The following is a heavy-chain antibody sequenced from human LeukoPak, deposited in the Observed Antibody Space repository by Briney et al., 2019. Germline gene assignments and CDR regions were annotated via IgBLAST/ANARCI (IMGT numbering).Heavy chain of an antibody. J-gene: IGHJ4*02. V-gene: IGHV3-30*04. CDR1: GFTFCSYP. D-gene: IGHD3-22*01. CDR3: ARWFRDSRGFWVDY. Sequence: PGGSLRLSCAGSGFTFCSYPLVWVRQAPGKGLEWVALISYDGSVQYYSDSVNGRFIISRDNSKNTIYLQMHSLSDEDTDCYSFARWFRDSRGFWVDYWGQGTRVIVSS. CDR2: ISYDGSVQ.